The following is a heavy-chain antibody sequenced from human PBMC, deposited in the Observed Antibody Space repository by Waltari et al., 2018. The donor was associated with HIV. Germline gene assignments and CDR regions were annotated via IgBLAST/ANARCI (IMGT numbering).Heavy chain of an antibody. V-gene: IGHV4-34*01. CDR2: INHSGST. J-gene: IGHJ6*02. Sequence: QVQLQQWGAGLLKPSETLSLTCAVYGGSFSGYSWSWIRQPPGKGLEWIGEINHSGSTNYNPSLKSRVTISVDTSKNQFSLKLSSVTAADTAVYYCARVGCSSTSCYLLYYYYYGMDVWGQGTTVTVSS. CDR1: GGSFSGYS. CDR3: ARVGCSSTSCYLLYYYYYGMDV. D-gene: IGHD2-2*01.